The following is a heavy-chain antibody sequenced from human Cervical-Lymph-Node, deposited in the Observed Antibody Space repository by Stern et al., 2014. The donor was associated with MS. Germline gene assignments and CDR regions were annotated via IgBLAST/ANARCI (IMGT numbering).Heavy chain of an antibody. CDR3: TRALRIADRPSPGGHWFDP. J-gene: IGHJ5*02. Sequence: VQLVESGAEVEKPGASVKVSCKASGYIFTDYYLPWVRQAPGQGLEWMGRVNPKRGGTSYAQPFQGRVTLTRDKSITTAYKDLSRLTSDDTAVYYCTRALRIADRPSPGGHWFDPWGQGTLVIVSS. CDR2: VNPKRGGT. V-gene: IGHV1-2*02. CDR1: GYIFTDYY. D-gene: IGHD6-6*01.